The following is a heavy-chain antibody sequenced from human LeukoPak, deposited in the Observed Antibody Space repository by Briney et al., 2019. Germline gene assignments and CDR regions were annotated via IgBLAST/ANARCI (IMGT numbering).Heavy chain of an antibody. V-gene: IGHV3-23*01. D-gene: IGHD3-3*01. J-gene: IGHJ4*02. CDR2: IRDSGNGT. CDR1: GFTFSSYA. CDR3: AKWAYYDFWSGHYKSHFDS. Sequence: PGGSLRLSCAASGFTFSSYAMSWVRQAPGKGLGCVSSIRDSGNGTDYADSVKGRFTVSRDNSKNTLYLHMNTLSAEDTAVYYCAKWAYYDFWSGHYKSHFDSWGQGTLVTVSP.